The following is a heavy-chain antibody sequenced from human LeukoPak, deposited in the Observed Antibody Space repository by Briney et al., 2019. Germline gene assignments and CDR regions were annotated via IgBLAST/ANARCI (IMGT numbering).Heavy chain of an antibody. Sequence: PSETLSLTCTVSGGSISSSSYYWGWIRQPPGKGVEWIESIYYSGSTYYNPSLKSRVTISVDTSKNQFSLKLSSVTAADTAVYYCARRRYGGSYYDYWGQGTLVTVSS. J-gene: IGHJ4*02. V-gene: IGHV4-39*01. CDR3: ARRRYGGSYYDY. CDR1: GGSISSSSYY. D-gene: IGHD5-18*01. CDR2: IYYSGST.